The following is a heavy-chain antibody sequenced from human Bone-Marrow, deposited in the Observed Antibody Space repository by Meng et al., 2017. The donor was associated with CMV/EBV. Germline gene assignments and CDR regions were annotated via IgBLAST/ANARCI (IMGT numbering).Heavy chain of an antibody. CDR1: GYTFTGYY. V-gene: IGHV1-2*02. CDR2: INPNSGGT. CDR3: ARGRNWFDP. Sequence: ASVKVSCKASGYTFTGYYMHWVRQAPGQGLEWMGWINPNSGGTNYAQKFQDRVTMTRNTSISTAYMELSSLRSEDTAVYYCARGRNWFDPWGQGTLVTVSS. J-gene: IGHJ5*02.